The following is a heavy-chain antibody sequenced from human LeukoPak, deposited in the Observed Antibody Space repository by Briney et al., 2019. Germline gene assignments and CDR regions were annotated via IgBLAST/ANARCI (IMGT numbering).Heavy chain of an antibody. CDR3: AKKSMIVVVLSAFDI. J-gene: IGHJ3*02. CDR1: GFTFDDYG. Sequence: PGGSLRLSCAASGFTFDDYGMSWVRQAPGKGLEWVSGTNWNGGSTGYADSVKGRFTISRDNSKNTLYLQMNSLRAEDTAVYYCAKKSMIVVVLSAFDIWGQGTMVTVSS. CDR2: TNWNGGST. V-gene: IGHV3-20*04. D-gene: IGHD3-22*01.